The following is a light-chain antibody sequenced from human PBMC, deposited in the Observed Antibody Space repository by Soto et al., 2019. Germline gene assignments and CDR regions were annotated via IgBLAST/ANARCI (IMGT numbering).Light chain of an antibody. V-gene: IGLV2-14*01. CDR2: DVS. Sequence: QSALTQPASVSGSPGQSITISCTGTSSDVGGYNYVSWYQQHPGKAPKLMIYDVSNRPSGVSNRFSGSKSGNTASLTISGLQAEGEADYFCSSYTSSSTPVVFGGGTQLTVL. CDR1: SSDVGGYNY. CDR3: SSYTSSSTPVV. J-gene: IGLJ2*01.